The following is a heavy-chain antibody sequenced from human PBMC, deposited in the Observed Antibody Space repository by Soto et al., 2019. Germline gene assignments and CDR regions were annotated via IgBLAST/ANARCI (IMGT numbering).Heavy chain of an antibody. V-gene: IGHV3-23*01. Sequence: EVQLLESGGGLVQPGGSLRLSCAASGFTFSTYAMSWVRQAPGKGLEWVSGISGSGGSTYYADSVKGRFTISRDNSKNTLYLQMNSLRAEGTAVYYCAKQEQQSGSSGWFDYWGQGTLVTVSS. CDR1: GFTFSTYA. CDR2: ISGSGGST. CDR3: AKQEQQSGSSGWFDY. D-gene: IGHD6-19*01. J-gene: IGHJ4*02.